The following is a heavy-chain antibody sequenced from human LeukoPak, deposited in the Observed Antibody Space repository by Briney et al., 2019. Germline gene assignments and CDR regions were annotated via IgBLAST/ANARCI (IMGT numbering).Heavy chain of an antibody. V-gene: IGHV3-53*05. J-gene: IGHJ4*02. CDR1: GFTVSSNY. CDR3: ARDFDGASDY. D-gene: IGHD4-17*01. CDR2: IYSGGST. Sequence: GGSLRLSCAASGFTVSSNYMSWVRQAPGKGLEWVSAIYSGGSTYYADSVKGRFTISRDNSKNTLYLQMNSLRAEDTAVYYCARDFDGASDYWGQGTLVTVSS.